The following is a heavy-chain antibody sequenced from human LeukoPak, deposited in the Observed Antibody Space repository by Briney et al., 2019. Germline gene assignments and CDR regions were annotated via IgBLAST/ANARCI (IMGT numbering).Heavy chain of an antibody. CDR3: AKGRPYCGGDCYYYFDY. D-gene: IGHD2-21*02. CDR2: ISGSGGST. Sequence: GSLRLSCAASGFTFSSYAMSWVRQAPGKGLEWVSAISGSGGSTYYADSVKGRFTISRDNSKNTLYLQMNSLRAEDTAVYYCAKGRPYCGGDCYYYFDYWGQGTLVTVSS. CDR1: GFTFSSYA. J-gene: IGHJ4*02. V-gene: IGHV3-23*01.